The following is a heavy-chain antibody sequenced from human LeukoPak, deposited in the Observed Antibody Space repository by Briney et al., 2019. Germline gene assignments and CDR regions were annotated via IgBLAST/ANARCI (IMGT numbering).Heavy chain of an antibody. CDR1: GGSFSGYY. D-gene: IGHD6-19*01. CDR2: INHSGST. CDR3: ARDSSGWFRKGFDY. Sequence: SETLSLTCAVNGGSFSGYYWSWIRQPPGKGLEWIGEINHSGSTNYNPSLKSRVTISVDTSKNPFSLKLSSVTAADTAVYYCARDSSGWFRKGFDYWGQGTLVTVSS. J-gene: IGHJ4*02. V-gene: IGHV4-34*01.